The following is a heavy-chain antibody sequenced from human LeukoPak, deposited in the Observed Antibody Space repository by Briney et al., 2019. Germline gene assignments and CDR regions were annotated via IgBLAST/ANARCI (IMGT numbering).Heavy chain of an antibody. CDR1: GGSISSYY. J-gene: IGHJ1*01. CDR2: IYYSGST. D-gene: IGHD4-17*01. V-gene: IGHV4-59*08. CDR3: ARHSPTRLLRLWYFQR. Sequence: SETLSLTCTVSGGSISSYYWSWIRQPPGKGLEWIGYIYYSGSTNYNPSLKSRVTISVDTSKNQFSLKLSSVTAADTAVYYCARHSPTRLLRLWYFQRWGQGTLVTVSS.